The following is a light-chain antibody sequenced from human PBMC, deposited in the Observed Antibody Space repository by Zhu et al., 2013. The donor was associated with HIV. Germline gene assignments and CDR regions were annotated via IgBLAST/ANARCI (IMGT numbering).Light chain of an antibody. J-gene: IGKJ1*01. Sequence: DIQMTQSPSTLSAPVGDRVTITCRASQSISSWLAWYQQKPGKAPKLLIYQTSTLDTGVPSRFSASGSGTQFTLTVSSLQPDDFATYFCQHYDGHSGTFGQGTKVEI. CDR2: QTS. CDR3: QHYDGHSGT. CDR1: QSISSW. V-gene: IGKV1-5*03.